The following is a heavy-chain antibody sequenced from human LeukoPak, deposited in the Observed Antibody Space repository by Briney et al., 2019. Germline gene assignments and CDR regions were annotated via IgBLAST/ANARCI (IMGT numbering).Heavy chain of an antibody. J-gene: IGHJ3*02. D-gene: IGHD6-19*01. CDR2: IGSAGNT. CDR3: ARGWGTSGWYVPTI. V-gene: IGHV3-13*04. CDR1: GFTFSSYD. Sequence: TGRSLRLSCAASGFTFSSYDMHWVRQATGKGLEWVSTIGSAGNTYYPTSVKGRFTVSRENVKNSLYLHMNSLRAGDTAVYYCARGWGTSGWYVPTIWGQGTMVTVSS.